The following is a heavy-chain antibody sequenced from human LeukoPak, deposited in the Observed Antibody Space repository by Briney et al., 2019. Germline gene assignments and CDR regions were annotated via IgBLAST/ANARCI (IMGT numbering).Heavy chain of an antibody. CDR3: ARHRVDYYDSSGYFSALFDY. CDR2: IYYSGST. Sequence: PSGTLSLTCTASGGSISSYYWSWIRQPPGKGLEWIGYIYYSGSTNYNPSLKSRVTISVDTSKNQFSLKLSSVTAADTAVYYCARHRVDYYDSSGYFSALFDYWGQGTLVTVSS. V-gene: IGHV4-59*01. CDR1: GGSISSYY. J-gene: IGHJ4*02. D-gene: IGHD3-22*01.